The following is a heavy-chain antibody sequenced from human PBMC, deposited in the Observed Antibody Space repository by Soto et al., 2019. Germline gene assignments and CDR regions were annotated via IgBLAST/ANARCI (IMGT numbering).Heavy chain of an antibody. D-gene: IGHD1-26*01. CDR2: ISDSGYYT. V-gene: IGHV3-11*06. CDR1: GVRFSDYY. CDR3: ARDHLLGSRAFDI. Sequence: VGSLRLSCAASGVRFSDYYMSWIRQTPGGGLEWLSYISDSGYYTSYADSVEGRFTVSRDNAENSLYLQMNSLSAEDTAVYYCARDHLLGSRAFDIWGQGTMVTVSS. J-gene: IGHJ3*02.